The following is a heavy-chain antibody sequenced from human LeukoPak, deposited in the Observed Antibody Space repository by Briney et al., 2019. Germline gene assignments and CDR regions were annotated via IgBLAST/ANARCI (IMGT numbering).Heavy chain of an antibody. D-gene: IGHD6-13*01. CDR1: GFTFSSYW. J-gene: IGHJ5*02. Sequence: GGSLRLSCAASGFTFSSYWMSWVRQAPGKGLEWVANIKQDGSEKYYVDSVKGRFTISGDNAKNSLYLQMNSLRAEDTAVYYCARRSSSWHNWFDPWGQGTLVTVSS. CDR3: ARRSSSWHNWFDP. V-gene: IGHV3-7*01. CDR2: IKQDGSEK.